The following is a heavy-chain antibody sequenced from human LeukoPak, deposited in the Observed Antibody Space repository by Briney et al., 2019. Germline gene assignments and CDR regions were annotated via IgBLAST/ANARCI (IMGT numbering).Heavy chain of an antibody. V-gene: IGHV3-30*04. Sequence: GRSLRLSCAASGFTFSSYAMHWVRQAPGKGLEWVAVISYDGSNKYCADSVKGRFTISRGNSKNTLYLQMNSLRAEDTAVYYCAKVVEDYYFDYWGQGTLVTVSS. D-gene: IGHD2-15*01. CDR1: GFTFSSYA. CDR3: AKVVEDYYFDY. CDR2: ISYDGSNK. J-gene: IGHJ4*02.